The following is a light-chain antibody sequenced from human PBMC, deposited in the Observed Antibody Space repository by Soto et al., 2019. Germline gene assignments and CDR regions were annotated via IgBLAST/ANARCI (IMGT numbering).Light chain of an antibody. Sequence: EIVLTQSPGTLSLSPGERATLSCRASQSVRSSFFAWYQQKPGQAPRLLIYDVSVRATGIPDRCSGSGSGTVFTLTINRLEPEDFAVYYCQQYENSVMYTFGQGTKLEIK. CDR3: QQYENSVMYT. CDR1: QSVRSSF. J-gene: IGKJ2*01. CDR2: DVS. V-gene: IGKV3-20*01.